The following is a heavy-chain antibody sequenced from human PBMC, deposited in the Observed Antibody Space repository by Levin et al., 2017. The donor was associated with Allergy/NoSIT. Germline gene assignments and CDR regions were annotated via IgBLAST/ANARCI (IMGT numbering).Heavy chain of an antibody. CDR1: GGSIRNHY. V-gene: IGHV4-4*07. D-gene: IGHD6-13*01. CDR3: ARLITSSSHYFGVDV. CDR2: IYASGSS. Sequence: SETLSLTCTVSGGSIRNHYWSWIRQPAGKALEWIGRIYASGSSNYNPSLKSRVTMSIDTSKNQFSLKLNSVTAADKAMYYCARLITSSSHYFGVDVWGQGTTVTVSS. J-gene: IGHJ6*02.